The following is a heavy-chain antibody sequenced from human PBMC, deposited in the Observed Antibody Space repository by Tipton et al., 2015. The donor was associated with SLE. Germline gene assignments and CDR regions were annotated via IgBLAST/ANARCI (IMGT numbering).Heavy chain of an antibody. J-gene: IGHJ4*02. CDR3: VGRVGGSARGFDY. D-gene: IGHD1-26*01. Sequence: SLRLSCAASGFTFSISAMHWVRQAPGRGLEWVAVISYDGSNKYYADSVKGRFTISRDNSKKTLYLQMNSLKTEDTAVFYCVGRVGGSARGFDYWGQGIMVTVSS. CDR1: GFTFSISA. CDR2: ISYDGSNK. V-gene: IGHV3-30*04.